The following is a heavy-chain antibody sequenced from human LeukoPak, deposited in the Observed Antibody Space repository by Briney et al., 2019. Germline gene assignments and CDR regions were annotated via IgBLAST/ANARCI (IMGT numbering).Heavy chain of an antibody. CDR1: GFTFSSYA. Sequence: GGSLRLSCAASGFTFSSYAMSWVRQAPGKGLEWVSAISGSGGSTYYADSVKGRFTISRDNSKNTLYLQMNSLRAEDTAVYYCAKELRYCSSTSCYGPRDYWGQEPWSPSPQ. J-gene: IGHJ4*01. CDR3: AKELRYCSSTSCYGPRDY. CDR2: ISGSGGST. D-gene: IGHD2-2*01. V-gene: IGHV3-23*01.